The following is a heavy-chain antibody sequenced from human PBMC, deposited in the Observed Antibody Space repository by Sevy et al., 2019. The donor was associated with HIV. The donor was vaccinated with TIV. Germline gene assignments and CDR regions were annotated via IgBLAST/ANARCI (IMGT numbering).Heavy chain of an antibody. CDR1: GFTFFSHV. CDR3: ATGTTDSSISWVFDV. J-gene: IGHJ3*01. V-gene: IGHV3-23*01. Sequence: GGSLRLSYAASGFTFFSHVMSWVRQAPGKGLEWVSGLSGSGGTTYYADSVKGRFSISRDNSKNKLYLQMSSLRIEDTAVYYCATGTTDSSISWVFDVWGQGTMVTVSS. CDR2: LSGSGGTT. D-gene: IGHD6-13*01.